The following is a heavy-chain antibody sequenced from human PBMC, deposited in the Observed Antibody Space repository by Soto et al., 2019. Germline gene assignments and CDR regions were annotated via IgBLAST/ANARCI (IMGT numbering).Heavy chain of an antibody. CDR3: ARQVEVTYFDY. J-gene: IGHJ4*02. Sequence: QLHLQESGPGLLKPSEPLSLTCTVSGGSISSSAYYWGWIRQPPGKRLEWNASISYSGSTYYNPSLKSRVTISVDTSKNQFSLNLRSMTAADTAVYYCARQVEVTYFDYWGQGTLVTVSS. CDR2: ISYSGST. V-gene: IGHV4-39*01. D-gene: IGHD1-1*01. CDR1: GGSISSSAYY.